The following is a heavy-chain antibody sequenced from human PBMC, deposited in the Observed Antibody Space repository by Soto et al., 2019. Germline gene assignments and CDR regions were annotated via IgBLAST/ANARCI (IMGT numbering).Heavy chain of an antibody. D-gene: IGHD6-19*01. V-gene: IGHV3-9*01. CDR2: ISWNSGSI. CDR1: GFTFDDYA. J-gene: IGHJ4*02. CDR3: AKDIRQWLGMYYFDY. Sequence: PGGSLRLSCAASGFTFDDYAMHWVRQAPGKGLEWVSGISWNSGSIGYADSVKGRFTISRDNAKNSLYLQMNSLRAEDTALYYCAKDIRQWLGMYYFDYWGQGTLVTVSS.